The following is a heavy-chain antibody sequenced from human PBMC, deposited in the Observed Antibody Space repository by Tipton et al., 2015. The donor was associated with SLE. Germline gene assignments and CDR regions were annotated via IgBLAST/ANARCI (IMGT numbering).Heavy chain of an antibody. CDR1: GGSVSSSGYY. J-gene: IGHJ2*01. D-gene: IGHD6-13*01. V-gene: IGHV4-39*07. Sequence: GLVKPSESLSLTCTVSGGSVSSSGYYWAWIRQPPGKGLEWIANVYYTGSTYYNPSLKSRVTISVDTSKSQFYLRLSSVTGADTAVYYCARPAGGSSWYWYFDLWGRGNLVTVSS. CDR3: ARPAGGSSWYWYFDL. CDR2: VYYTGST.